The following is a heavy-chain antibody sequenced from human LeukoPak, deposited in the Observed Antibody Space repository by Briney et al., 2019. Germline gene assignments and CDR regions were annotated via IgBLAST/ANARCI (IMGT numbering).Heavy chain of an antibody. CDR3: ARDSRRIVVVPAAIPY. D-gene: IGHD2-2*02. Sequence: ASVKVSRKASGYTFTGYYMHWVRQAPGQGLEWMGWINPNSGGTNYAQKFQGRVTMTRDTSISTAYMELSRLRSDDTAVYYCARDSRRIVVVPAAIPYWGQGTLVTVSS. CDR2: INPNSGGT. V-gene: IGHV1-2*02. CDR1: GYTFTGYY. J-gene: IGHJ4*02.